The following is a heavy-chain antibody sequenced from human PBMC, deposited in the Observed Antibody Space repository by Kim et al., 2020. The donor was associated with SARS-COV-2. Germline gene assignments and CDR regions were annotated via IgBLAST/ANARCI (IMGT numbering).Heavy chain of an antibody. CDR3: AKLSSSWELDGSFYYYYYGMDV. D-gene: IGHD6-13*01. CDR1: GFTFSSYG. CDR2: IWYDGSNK. V-gene: IGHV3-33*06. J-gene: IGHJ6*02. Sequence: GGSLRLSCAASGFTFSSYGMHWVRQAPGKGLEWVAVIWYDGSNKYYADSVKGQFTISRDNSKNTLYLQMNSLRAEDTAVYYCAKLSSSWELDGSFYYYYYGMDVWGQGTTVTVSS.